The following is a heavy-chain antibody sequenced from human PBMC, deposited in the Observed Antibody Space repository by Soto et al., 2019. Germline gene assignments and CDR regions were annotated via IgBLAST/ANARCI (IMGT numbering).Heavy chain of an antibody. J-gene: IGHJ5*02. V-gene: IGHV4-59*01. CDR1: GGSISSYY. CDR3: AREEATLNWFDP. CDR2: IYYSGTT. Sequence: QVQLQESGPGLVKPSETLSLTCTVSGGSISSYYWSWIRQPPGKGLEWIGYIYYSGTTNYNPSLKIRVTISVDTSKNQFSLKLSSVTAADTAVYYCAREEATLNWFDPWGQGTLVTVSS.